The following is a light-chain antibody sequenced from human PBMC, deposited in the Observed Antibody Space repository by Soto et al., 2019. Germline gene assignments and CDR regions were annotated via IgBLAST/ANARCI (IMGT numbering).Light chain of an antibody. V-gene: IGLV2-14*01. CDR2: EVN. J-gene: IGLJ1*01. CDR1: SSDIGAYDY. Sequence: QSALTQPASLSGSPGQSITISCTGTSSDIGAYDYVSWFQQHPGKAPKLMISEVNNRPSGVSNRFSGSKSGNTAYLTISGLQVEEEAEYFCFSFTTTRTHVFGTGPKLTVL. CDR3: FSFTTTRTHV.